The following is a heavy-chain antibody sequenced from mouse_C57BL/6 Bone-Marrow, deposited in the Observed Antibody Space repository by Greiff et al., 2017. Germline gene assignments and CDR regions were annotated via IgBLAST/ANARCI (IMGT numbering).Heavy chain of an antibody. V-gene: IGHV3-6*01. CDR2: ISYDGSN. CDR3: AREGYYYGSSPFYFDY. CDR1: GYSITSGYY. J-gene: IGHJ2*01. Sequence: DVQLQESGPGLVKPSQSLSLTCSVTGYSITSGYYWNWIRQFPGNKLEWMGYISYDGSNNYNPSLKNRISITRDTSKNQCFLKLNSVTTEDTATYDCAREGYYYGSSPFYFDYWGQGTTLTVSS. D-gene: IGHD1-1*01.